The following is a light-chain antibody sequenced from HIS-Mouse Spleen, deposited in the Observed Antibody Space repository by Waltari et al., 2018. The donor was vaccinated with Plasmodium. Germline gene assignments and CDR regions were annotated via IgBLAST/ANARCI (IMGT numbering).Light chain of an antibody. J-gene: IGLJ3*02. CDR2: EDS. V-gene: IGLV3-10*01. CDR1: ALPKKS. Sequence: SYELTQPPSVSVSPGQTARITCSGDALPKKSAYWYQQKSGQAPGLAIYEDSKRPPGIPERFLCSSSGTMANSSISEAQVEDEADYYCYSTDSSGNHRVFGGGTKLTVL. CDR3: YSTDSSGNHRV.